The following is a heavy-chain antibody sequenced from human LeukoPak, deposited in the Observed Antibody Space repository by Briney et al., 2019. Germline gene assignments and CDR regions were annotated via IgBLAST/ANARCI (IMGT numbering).Heavy chain of an antibody. CDR2: IWYDGSNK. J-gene: IGHJ4*02. CDR1: GFTFSSYD. D-gene: IGHD3-22*01. Sequence: PGGSLRLSCAASGFTFSSYDMHWVRQAPGKGLEWVAVIWYDGSNKYYADSVKGRFTMSRDNSKNTLYLQMNSLRAEDTAVYYCARDYDSRGYSPGDWGQGTLVTVSS. V-gene: IGHV3-33*08. CDR3: ARDYDSRGYSPGD.